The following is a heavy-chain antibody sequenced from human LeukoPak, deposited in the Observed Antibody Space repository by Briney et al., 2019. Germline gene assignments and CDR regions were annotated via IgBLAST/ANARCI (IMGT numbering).Heavy chain of an antibody. CDR3: ARRVVAGTTVDF. CDR1: GGSINSPNSY. CDR2: IFHDGTT. D-gene: IGHD1-1*01. V-gene: IGHV4-39*01. Sequence: SETLSLTCTVSGGSINSPNSYWGWIRQPPGKGLEWIGSIFHDGTTYYSPSLKGRVTVSVDTSLNQFSLSLMSMTAADTAVYYCARRVVAGTTVDFWGQGNLVTVSS. J-gene: IGHJ4*02.